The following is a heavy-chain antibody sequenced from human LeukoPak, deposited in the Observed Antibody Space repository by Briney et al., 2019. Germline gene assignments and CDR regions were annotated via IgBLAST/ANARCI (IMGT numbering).Heavy chain of an antibody. CDR3: AKGSYYDSSGSFYFDY. D-gene: IGHD3-22*01. Sequence: PGGSLRLSCAASGFTFSSYAMSWVRQAPGKGLEWVSAISGSGGSTYYADSVKGRFTISRDNSKNTLYVQVNSLGTEDTAAYYCAKGSYYDSSGSFYFDYWAREPWSPSP. V-gene: IGHV3-23*01. CDR2: ISGSGGST. J-gene: IGHJ4*02. CDR1: GFTFSSYA.